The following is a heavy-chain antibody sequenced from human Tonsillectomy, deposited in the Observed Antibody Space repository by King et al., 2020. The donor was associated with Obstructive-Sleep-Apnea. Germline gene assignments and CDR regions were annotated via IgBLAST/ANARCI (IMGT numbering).Heavy chain of an antibody. J-gene: IGHJ5*02. CDR2: IRSKADGGTT. V-gene: IGHV3-49*03. D-gene: IGHD3-10*01. CDR1: GFTFGDYA. CDR3: RLFGHVYGSGTANYTFFDP. Sequence: VQLVESGGGLVQPGRSLRLSCTASGFTFGDYAMSWFRQAPGKGLEWVGFIRSKADGGTTEYAASVKGTFTISRDDSKSIAYLQMNSLKTEDTAVYYCRLFGHVYGSGTANYTFFDPFGHGTLVPVSS.